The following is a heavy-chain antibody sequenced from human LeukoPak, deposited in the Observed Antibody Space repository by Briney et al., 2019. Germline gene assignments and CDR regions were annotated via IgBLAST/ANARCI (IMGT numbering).Heavy chain of an antibody. Sequence: SETLSLTCAVYGGSFNDYNWTWIRQPPGKGLEWIGEIGHNGTTNYNPSLKGRVTISVDMSKNQFSLKLSSVTAADTAVYYCARQYYDILNAYYQIDYWGQGILVTVSS. J-gene: IGHJ4*02. CDR3: ARQYYDILNAYYQIDY. V-gene: IGHV4-34*01. D-gene: IGHD3-9*01. CDR2: IGHNGTT. CDR1: GGSFNDYN.